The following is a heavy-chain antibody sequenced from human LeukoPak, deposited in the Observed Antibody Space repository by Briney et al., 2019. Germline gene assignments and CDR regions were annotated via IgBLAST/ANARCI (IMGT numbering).Heavy chain of an antibody. CDR1: GGSISSGGYY. CDR3: ARLLQYPIGGYFDY. V-gene: IGHV4-31*03. D-gene: IGHD4-11*01. J-gene: IGHJ4*02. CDR2: IYYSGST. Sequence: PSETLSLTCTVSGGSISSGGYYWSWIPQHPGKGLEWIGYIYYSGSTYYNPSLKSRVTISVDTSKNQFSLKLSSVTAADTAVYYCARLLQYPIGGYFDYWGQGTLVTVSS.